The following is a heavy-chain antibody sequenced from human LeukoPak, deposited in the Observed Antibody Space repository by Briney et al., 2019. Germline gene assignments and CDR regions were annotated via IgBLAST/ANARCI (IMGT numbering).Heavy chain of an antibody. V-gene: IGHV3-64*01. CDR2: ISSNGGST. Sequence: GGSLRLSCAASGFTFSSYAMHWVRQAPGKGLEYVPAISSNGGSTYYASSVKGRFTISRDNSKNTLYLQMGSLRAEDMAVYYCARGGSGFWRPPSPDYWGQGTLVIVSS. D-gene: IGHD3-3*01. J-gene: IGHJ4*02. CDR1: GFTFSSYA. CDR3: ARGGSGFWRPPSPDY.